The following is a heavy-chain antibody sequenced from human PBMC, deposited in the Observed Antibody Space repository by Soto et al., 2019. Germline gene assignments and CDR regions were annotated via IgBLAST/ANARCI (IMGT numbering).Heavy chain of an antibody. V-gene: IGHV1-69*06. CDR2: IVPNVGTV. CDR1: GGTFSSFINYP. J-gene: IGHJ4*02. CDR3: ARRDTSGFLRYFDN. D-gene: IGHD3-3*01. Sequence: SVKVSCKSSGGTFSSFINYPINWVRQAPGQGLEWMGGIVPNVGTVNYAQKFRGKVTITADKSTGTAYMELSSLRSEDTALYYCARRDTSGFLRYFDNWGQGTQVTVSS.